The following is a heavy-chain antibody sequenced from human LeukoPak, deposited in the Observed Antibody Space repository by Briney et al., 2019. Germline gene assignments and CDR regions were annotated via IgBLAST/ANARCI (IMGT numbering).Heavy chain of an antibody. Sequence: SVKVSRKASGGTFSSYAISWVRQAPGQGLEWMGGIIPIFGTANYAQKFQGRVTITADKSTSTAYMELSSLRSEDTAVYYCARDLKRGYSSGRYSWGTGSSNDYWGQGTLVTVSS. CDR2: IIPIFGTA. CDR3: ARDLKRGYSSGRYSWGTGSSNDY. V-gene: IGHV1-69*06. D-gene: IGHD6-19*01. CDR1: GGTFSSYA. J-gene: IGHJ4*02.